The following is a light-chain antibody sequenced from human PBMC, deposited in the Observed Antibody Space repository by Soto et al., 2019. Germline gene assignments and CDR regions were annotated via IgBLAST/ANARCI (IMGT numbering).Light chain of an antibody. CDR1: MRDVGAYNL. CDR3: SAYTARSPLV. J-gene: IGLJ3*02. Sequence: QAALTKPASVSVSAGQSITISCSGTMRDVGAYNLVSWYQQHPGTAPKLIIYEVRNRPSGISSRFSGSRSGNTASLTISGLQSDDEGDYYCSAYTARSPLVFGGGTKVTVL. V-gene: IGLV2-14*01. CDR2: EVR.